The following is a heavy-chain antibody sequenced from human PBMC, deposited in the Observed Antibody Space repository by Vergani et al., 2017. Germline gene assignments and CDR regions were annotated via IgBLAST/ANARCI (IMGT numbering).Heavy chain of an antibody. CDR1: GFTFTSYY. V-gene: IGHV1-46*01. J-gene: IGHJ6*02. CDR3: ARGGDIVVVPAADYYYGMDV. CDR2: INPSGGST. Sequence: VQLVESGGGLVQPGGSLRLSCAASGFTFTSYYMHWVRQAPGQGLEWMGIINPSGGSTSYAQKFQGRVTMTRDTSTSTVYMELSSLRSEDTAVYYCARGGDIVVVPAADYYYGMDVWGQGTTVTVSS. D-gene: IGHD2-2*01.